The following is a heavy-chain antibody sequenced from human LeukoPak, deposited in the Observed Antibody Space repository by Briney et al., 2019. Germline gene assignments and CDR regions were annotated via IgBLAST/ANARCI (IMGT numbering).Heavy chain of an antibody. CDR3: ARLFAMVPDY. V-gene: IGHV3-7*01. D-gene: IGHD5-18*01. J-gene: IGHJ4*02. Sequence: GGSLRLSCAASGFTFSSYWVTWVRQAPGKGLEWVANIKQDGSEKYYVDSVKGRFTISRDNTKNSLYLQMNSLRAEDTAVYYCARLFAMVPDYWGQGTLVTVSS. CDR2: IKQDGSEK. CDR1: GFTFSSYW.